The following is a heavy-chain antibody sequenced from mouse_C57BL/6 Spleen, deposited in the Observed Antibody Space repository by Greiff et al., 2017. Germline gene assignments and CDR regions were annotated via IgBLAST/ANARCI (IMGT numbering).Heavy chain of an antibody. CDR2: IWWDDDK. V-gene: IGHV8-8*01. D-gene: IGHD1-1*02. J-gene: IGHJ2*01. CDR1: GFSLSTVGMG. CDR3: ARIADGDYVEY. Sequence: QVTLKVSGPGILQPSQTLCLTCSFSGFSLSTVGMGVGWIRPPSGKGLEWLAHIWWDDDKYYTPALQSRLTISKDTSKNQVFLKIANVDTADTATYYCARIADGDYVEYWGQGTTLTVSS.